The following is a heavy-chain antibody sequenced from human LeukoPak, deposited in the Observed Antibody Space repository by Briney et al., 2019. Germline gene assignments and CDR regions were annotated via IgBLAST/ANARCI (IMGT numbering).Heavy chain of an antibody. CDR3: ARDFEFRAYYYYMDV. CDR1: VGSISNGSYY. V-gene: IGHV4-61*02. J-gene: IGHJ6*03. CDR2: IYTSGST. D-gene: IGHD3-10*01. Sequence: PSETLSLTCTVSVGSISNGSYYWSWIRQPPGNGLEWIGRIYTSGSTNYTPVLKSRVTISVDTSKNQFSLKLSSVPAADTAVYYCARDFEFRAYYYYMDVWGKGTTVTVSS.